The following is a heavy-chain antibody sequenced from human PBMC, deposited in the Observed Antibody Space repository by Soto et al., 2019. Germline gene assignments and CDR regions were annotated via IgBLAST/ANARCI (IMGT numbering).Heavy chain of an antibody. J-gene: IGHJ4*02. Sequence: PXVTLSLTCTVSGGSISSYYWSWMRQPPGKGLEWMGYIYYSGSTNYNPSLKSRVTISVDTSKNQFSLKLSSVTAADTAVYYCARVGVVVAATPYFDYWGQGTLVTSPQ. CDR2: IYYSGST. V-gene: IGHV4-59*01. CDR3: ARVGVVVAATPYFDY. CDR1: GGSISSYY. D-gene: IGHD2-15*01.